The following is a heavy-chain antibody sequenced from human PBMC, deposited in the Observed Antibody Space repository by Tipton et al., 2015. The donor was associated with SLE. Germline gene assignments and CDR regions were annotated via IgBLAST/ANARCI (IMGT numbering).Heavy chain of an antibody. CDR1: GFTFSSSW. Sequence: LRLSCAASGFTFSSSWMNWVRQSPGKGLEWIGYISYSGSTNYNSSLKSRLTISVDTSKNQFSLKLSSVTAADTAVYYCARRGSWHNLFDLWGQGTLVAVSS. J-gene: IGHJ4*02. V-gene: IGHV4-31*02. D-gene: IGHD6-13*01. CDR3: ARRGSWHNLFDL. CDR2: ISYSGST.